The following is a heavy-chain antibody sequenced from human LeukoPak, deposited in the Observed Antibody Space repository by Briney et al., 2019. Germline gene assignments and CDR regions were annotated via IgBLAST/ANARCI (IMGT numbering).Heavy chain of an antibody. CDR2: VYYSGNT. V-gene: IGHV4-39*07. CDR1: GGSITSSSYY. J-gene: IGHJ4*02. Sequence: PSETLSLTCTVSGGSITSSSYYWGWIRQPPGKGLEWIGSVYYSGNTYYNSSLKSRVTISVDTSKNQFSLKLSSVTAADTAVYYCARDRYYYDSTGYSIFDYWGQGTLVTVSS. D-gene: IGHD3-22*01. CDR3: ARDRYYYDSTGYSIFDY.